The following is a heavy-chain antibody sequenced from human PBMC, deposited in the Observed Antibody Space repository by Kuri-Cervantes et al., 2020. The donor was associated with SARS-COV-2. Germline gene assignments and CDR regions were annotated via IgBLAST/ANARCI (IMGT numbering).Heavy chain of an antibody. CDR1: GFNFSSYW. CDR2: IKQDGSEK. CDR3: ARERTGDTFDY. J-gene: IGHJ4*02. V-gene: IGHV3-7*01. D-gene: IGHD7-27*01. Sequence: GESLKISCAASGFNFSSYWMSWVRQAPGKGLEWVANIKQDGSEKYYVDSVKGRFSMSRDNAKNSLYLQMSSLRAEDPAVYYCARERTGDTFDYWGQGTLVTVSS.